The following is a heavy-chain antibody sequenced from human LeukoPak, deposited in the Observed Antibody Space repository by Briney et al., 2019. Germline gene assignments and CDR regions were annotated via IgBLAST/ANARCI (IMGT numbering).Heavy chain of an antibody. CDR2: INPDGSYT. V-gene: IGHV3-74*01. D-gene: IGHD1-26*01. CDR1: GCTFSSFW. CDR3: AKDVRGARDY. J-gene: IGHJ4*02. Sequence: QPGGSLRLSCAASGCTFSSFWMHWVRQAPGKGLVWVSRINPDGSYTDYADSVEGRFTISRDNTKNTLYLQMNSLRADDTSLYFCAKDVRGARDYWGQGTLVTVSS.